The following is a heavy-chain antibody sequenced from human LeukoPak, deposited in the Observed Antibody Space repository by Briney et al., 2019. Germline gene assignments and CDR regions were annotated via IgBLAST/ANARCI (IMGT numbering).Heavy chain of an antibody. V-gene: IGHV3-30-3*01. Sequence: GGSLRLSCAASGFTFSSYAMHWVRQAPGKGLEWVAVISYDGSNKYYADSVKGRFTISRDNSKNTLYLKMNSLRAEDTAVYYCARAVQLWFQFDYWGQGTLVTVSS. CDR1: GFTFSSYA. D-gene: IGHD5-18*01. CDR3: ARAVQLWFQFDY. J-gene: IGHJ4*02. CDR2: ISYDGSNK.